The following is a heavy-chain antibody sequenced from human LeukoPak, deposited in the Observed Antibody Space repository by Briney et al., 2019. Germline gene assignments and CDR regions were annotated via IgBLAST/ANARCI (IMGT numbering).Heavy chain of an antibody. J-gene: IGHJ4*02. CDR3: ARNYRWLGHSSGYSSPDY. V-gene: IGHV1-18*01. Sequence: ASVKVSCKASGYTFTSYGISWVRQAPGQGLEWMGCISAYNGNTNYAQKLQGRVTITTDTSTSTAYMQLRSLRSDDTAVYYCARNYRWLGHSSGYSSPDYWGQGTLVTVSS. D-gene: IGHD3-22*01. CDR2: ISAYNGNT. CDR1: GYTFTSYG.